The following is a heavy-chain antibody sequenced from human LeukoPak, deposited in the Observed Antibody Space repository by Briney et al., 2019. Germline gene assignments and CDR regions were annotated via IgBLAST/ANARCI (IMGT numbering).Heavy chain of an antibody. CDR3: ASTTSYYYYYMDV. CDR2: IIPIFGTA. Sequence: SVKVSCKASGYTFTSYYMHWVRQAPGQGLEWMGGIIPIFGTANYAQKFQGRVTITADESTSTAYMELSSLRSEDTAVYYCASTTSYYYYYMDVWGKGTTVTVSS. J-gene: IGHJ6*03. V-gene: IGHV1-69*13. CDR1: GYTFTSYY. D-gene: IGHD1-26*01.